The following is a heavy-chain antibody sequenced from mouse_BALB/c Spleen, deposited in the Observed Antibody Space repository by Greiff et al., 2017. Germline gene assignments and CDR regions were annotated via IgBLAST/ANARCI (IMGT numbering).Heavy chain of an antibody. D-gene: IGHD2-4*01. CDR3: ARSLTYDYDVLFAY. J-gene: IGHJ3*01. CDR2: ISTYYGDA. V-gene: IGHV1S137*01. Sequence: QVQLKESGAELVRPGVSVKISCKGSGYTFTDYAMHWVKQSHAKSLEWIGVISTYYGDASYNQKFKGKATMTVDKSSSTAYMELARLTSEDSAIYYCARSLTYDYDVLFAYWGQGTLVTVSA. CDR1: GYTFTDYA.